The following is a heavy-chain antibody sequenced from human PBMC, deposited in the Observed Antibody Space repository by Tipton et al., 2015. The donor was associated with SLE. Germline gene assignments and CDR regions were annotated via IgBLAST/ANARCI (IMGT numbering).Heavy chain of an antibody. CDR3: ARRGPRYYGSGSYYFDY. CDR2: IYYSGST. V-gene: IGHV4-59*11. D-gene: IGHD3-10*01. Sequence: TLSLTCTVSGGSISSHYWSWIRQPPGKGLEWIGYIYYSGSTNYNPSLKSRVTISVDTSKNQFSLKLSSVTAADTAVYYCARRGPRYYGSGSYYFDYWGQGTLVTVSS. CDR1: GGSISSHY. J-gene: IGHJ4*02.